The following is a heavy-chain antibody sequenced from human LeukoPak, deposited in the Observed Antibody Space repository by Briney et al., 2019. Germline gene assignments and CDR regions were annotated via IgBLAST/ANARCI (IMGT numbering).Heavy chain of an antibody. D-gene: IGHD4-17*01. V-gene: IGHV4-30-4*01. CDR2: IYYSGST. CDR3: ARAFEDYGDYVYFAY. Sequence: PSQTLSLTCTVSGGSVSSGDYYWSWIRQPAGKGLEWIGYIYYSGSTYYNPSLKSRVTISVDTSKNQFSLKLSSVTAADTAVYYCARAFEDYGDYVYFAYWGQGTLVTVSS. J-gene: IGHJ4*02. CDR1: GGSVSSGDYY.